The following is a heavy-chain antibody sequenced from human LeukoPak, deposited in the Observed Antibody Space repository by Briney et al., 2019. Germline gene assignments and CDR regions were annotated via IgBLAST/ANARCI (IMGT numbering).Heavy chain of an antibody. CDR1: RCSNNNQY. D-gene: IGHD2-15*01. V-gene: IGHV4-59*11. CDR2: IYYSGST. Sequence: SETLSLTFSVPRCSNNNQYWSAVRQPPGKGLEWIGYIYYSGSTNCNPSLKSRATISIDTSKNQFSLKVNSVTGADTAGYSCARGRVASRRPYVYDIGAQGTMVAVSS. J-gene: IGHJ3*02. CDR3: ARGRVASRRPYVYDI.